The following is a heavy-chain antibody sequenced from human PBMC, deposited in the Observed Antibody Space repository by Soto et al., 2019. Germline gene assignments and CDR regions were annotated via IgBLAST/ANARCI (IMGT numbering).Heavy chain of an antibody. CDR1: GGPIISSSHY. V-gene: IGHV4-39*02. D-gene: IGHD1-1*01. J-gene: IGHJ4*02. Sequence: SETLSLTCTVSGGPIISSSHYFCWIRQSPGTGLELIGSIDESGDSYYNPSLKSRVTILVDTSKNQFSPKLMSVTGADSAIYYCAREGGYVDYWGQGTLVTVSS. CDR2: IDESGDS. CDR3: AREGGYVDY.